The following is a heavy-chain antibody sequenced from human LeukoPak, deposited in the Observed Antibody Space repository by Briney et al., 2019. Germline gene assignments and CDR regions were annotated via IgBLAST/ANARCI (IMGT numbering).Heavy chain of an antibody. Sequence: SETLSLTCAVYGGSFSGYYWSWIRQPPGKGLEWIGEINHSGSTNYNPSLKSRVTISVDTSKNQFSLKLSSVTAADTAVYYCASGALWCGELLRWFDPWGQGTLVTVSS. CDR3: ASGALWCGELLRWFDP. J-gene: IGHJ5*02. CDR1: GGSFSGYY. D-gene: IGHD3-10*01. V-gene: IGHV4-34*01. CDR2: INHSGST.